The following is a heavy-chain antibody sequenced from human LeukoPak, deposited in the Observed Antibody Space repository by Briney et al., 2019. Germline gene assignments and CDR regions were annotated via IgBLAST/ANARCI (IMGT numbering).Heavy chain of an antibody. V-gene: IGHV1-18*01. CDR2: VSASNGNT. J-gene: IGHJ4*02. CDR1: GYTFTSYG. D-gene: IGHD3-3*02. CDR3: ARDALRPTGLHPFVY. Sequence: SVPVSCQASGYTFTSYGIRWVGQPPGKGLEWMEWVSASNGNTHYPQKLQGRVSMTTDPSTSTAYMELTSLRSDDTAVYYWARDALRPTGLHPFVYCGQGTLVTVSS.